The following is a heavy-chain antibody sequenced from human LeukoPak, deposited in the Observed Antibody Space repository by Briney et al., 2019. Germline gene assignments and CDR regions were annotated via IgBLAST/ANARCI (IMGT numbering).Heavy chain of an antibody. Sequence: PGGSLRLSCAASGSTFSSYAMSWVRQAPGKGLEWVSGISGSGDSTYYADSVKGRFTISRDNSKNTLYLQMNSLRAEDTAVYYCAKDNMAAARQTFDYWGQGTLVTVSS. CDR2: ISGSGDST. CDR3: AKDNMAAARQTFDY. CDR1: GSTFSSYA. D-gene: IGHD6-6*01. J-gene: IGHJ4*02. V-gene: IGHV3-23*01.